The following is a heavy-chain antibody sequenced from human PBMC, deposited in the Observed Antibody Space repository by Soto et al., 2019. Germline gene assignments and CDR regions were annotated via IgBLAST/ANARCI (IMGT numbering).Heavy chain of an antibody. D-gene: IGHD2-8*01. V-gene: IGHV1-18*04. CDR2: ISAYNGNT. Sequence: GASVKVSFKASGYTFTSYGISWVRQAPGQGLEWMGWISAYNGNTNYAQKLQGRVTMTTDTSTSTAYMELRSLRSDDTAVYYCARDQYCTNGVCLNWFYYYYGMDVWGQGTTVTVSS. J-gene: IGHJ6*02. CDR1: GYTFTSYG. CDR3: ARDQYCTNGVCLNWFYYYYGMDV.